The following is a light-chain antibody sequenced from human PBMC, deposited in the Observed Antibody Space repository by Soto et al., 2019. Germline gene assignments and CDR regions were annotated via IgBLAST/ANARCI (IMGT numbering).Light chain of an antibody. Sequence: EVVLTQSPATLSVSPGERATLSCRAGQTVGSNLAWYQHKPGQAPRLLISGASTRATGVPARFGGSGSGTEFALTITGLQSEDFTVYFCQQYNTRPQTFGQGTKVDIK. J-gene: IGKJ1*01. CDR1: QTVGSN. CDR3: QQYNTRPQT. V-gene: IGKV3-15*01. CDR2: GAS.